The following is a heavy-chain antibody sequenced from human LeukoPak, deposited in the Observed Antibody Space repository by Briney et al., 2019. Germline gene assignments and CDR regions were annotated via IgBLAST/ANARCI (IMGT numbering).Heavy chain of an antibody. Sequence: SETLSLTCTVSGGSISSGDYYWSWIRQPPGKGLEWIGYIYYSGSTYYNPSLKSRVTISVDTSKNQFSLKLSSVTAADTAVYYCARAPSLTGYYYWGQGTLVTVSS. CDR1: GGSISSGDYY. V-gene: IGHV4-30-4*01. CDR3: ARAPSLTGYYY. D-gene: IGHD3-9*01. CDR2: IYYSGST. J-gene: IGHJ4*02.